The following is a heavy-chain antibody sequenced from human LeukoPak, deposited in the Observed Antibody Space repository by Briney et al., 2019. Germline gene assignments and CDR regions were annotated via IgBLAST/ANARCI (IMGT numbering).Heavy chain of an antibody. CDR2: IYPGDSDT. CDR1: GYSFTTYW. Sequence: GESLKISCKGSGYSFTTYWIGWVRQMPGKGLEWMGIIYPGDSDTRYSPSFQGQVTISADKSISTAYLQWSSLKASDTAMYYCARGGYDPYYYYYYMDVWGKGTTVTVSS. V-gene: IGHV5-51*01. CDR3: ARGGYDPYYYYYYMDV. D-gene: IGHD5-12*01. J-gene: IGHJ6*03.